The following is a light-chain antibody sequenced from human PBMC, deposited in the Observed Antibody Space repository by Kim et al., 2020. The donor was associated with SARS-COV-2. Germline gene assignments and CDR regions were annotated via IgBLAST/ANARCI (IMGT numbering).Light chain of an antibody. V-gene: IGKV1-12*01. CDR1: RRVGTY. Sequence: IQMTQSPSSVSASVGDRVTISCRASRRVGTYLIWYQQSPGKVPKLLIHDASHLQGGVPSRFSGSGSGTDFTLTINNLQPEDSAVYYCQQDNTLPPTFGAGTKVDIK. CDR2: DAS. J-gene: IGKJ3*01. CDR3: QQDNTLPPT.